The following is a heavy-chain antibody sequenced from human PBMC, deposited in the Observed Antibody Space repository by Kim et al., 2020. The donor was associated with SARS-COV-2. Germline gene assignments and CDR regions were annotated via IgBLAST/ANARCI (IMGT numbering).Heavy chain of an antibody. CDR2: IKSKTDGGTT. Sequence: GGSLRLSCAASGFTFSNAWMSWVRQAPGKGLEWVSRIKSKTDGGTTDYAAPVKGRFTISRDDSKNTLYLQMNSLKTEDTAVYYCTTGIAAAGPRYYYYGMDVWGQGTTVTVSS. CDR1: GFTFSNAW. J-gene: IGHJ6*02. D-gene: IGHD6-13*01. CDR3: TTGIAAAGPRYYYYGMDV. V-gene: IGHV3-15*01.